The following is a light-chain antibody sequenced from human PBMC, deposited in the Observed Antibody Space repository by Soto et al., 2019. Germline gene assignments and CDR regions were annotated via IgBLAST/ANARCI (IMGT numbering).Light chain of an antibody. CDR1: RRDVGGYNY. CDR2: EVT. Sequence: QSVLTQPASVSGSPGQSITISCTGTRRDVGGYNYVSWYQQYPGKSPKLLIYEVTHRPSGVSNRFSGSKSGNTASLTISGLQAEDEADYYCTSYTKDTTYVFGTGTKVTVL. J-gene: IGLJ1*01. V-gene: IGLV2-14*01. CDR3: TSYTKDTTYV.